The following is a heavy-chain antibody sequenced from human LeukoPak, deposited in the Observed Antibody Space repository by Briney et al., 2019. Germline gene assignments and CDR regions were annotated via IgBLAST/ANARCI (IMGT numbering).Heavy chain of an antibody. CDR1: GFTFSSYA. CDR2: ISGSGGST. J-gene: IGHJ4*02. D-gene: IGHD3-22*01. Sequence: GGSLRLSCAASGFTFSSYAMSWVRQAPGKGLEWVSAISGSGGSTYHADSVKGRFTISRDNSKNTLYLQMNSLRAEDTAVYYCAKGVVVIWGPFDYWGQGTLVTVSS. CDR3: AKGVVVIWGPFDY. V-gene: IGHV3-23*01.